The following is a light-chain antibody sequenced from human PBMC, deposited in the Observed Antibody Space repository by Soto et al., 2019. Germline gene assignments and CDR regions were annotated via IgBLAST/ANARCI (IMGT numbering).Light chain of an antibody. CDR3: HQYYKWPLT. CDR2: GAS. Sequence: EIVMTQSPATLSVSPGERATLSCRASQSVSSNLAWYQQKPGQAPRLVIYGASTRATGIPARFSGSGSGTEFTLTISSLLSEDFEVYYCHQYYKWPLTFGGGTKVDIK. J-gene: IGKJ4*01. CDR1: QSVSSN. V-gene: IGKV3-15*01.